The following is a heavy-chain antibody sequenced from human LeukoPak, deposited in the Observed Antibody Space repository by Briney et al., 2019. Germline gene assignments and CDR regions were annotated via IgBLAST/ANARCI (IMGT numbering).Heavy chain of an antibody. D-gene: IGHD6-13*01. J-gene: IGHJ4*02. Sequence: SETLSLTCTVSGDSISSTTYYWGWIRQPPGKGLEWIGSIYYSGNTYYNPSLKSRVTISVDTSKNQFSLKLSSVTAADTAVYYCARVVAAAGTSSYFDYWGQGTLVTVSS. CDR1: GDSISSTTYY. CDR2: IYYSGNT. CDR3: ARVVAAAGTSSYFDY. V-gene: IGHV4-39*01.